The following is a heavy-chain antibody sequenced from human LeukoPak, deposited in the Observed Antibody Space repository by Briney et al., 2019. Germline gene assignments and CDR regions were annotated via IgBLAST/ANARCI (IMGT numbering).Heavy chain of an antibody. V-gene: IGHV3-9*03. J-gene: IGHJ4*02. CDR2: ISWNSNSI. CDR3: AKDMSYGGYSGYDY. D-gene: IGHD5-12*01. Sequence: PGRSLRLSCAASGFTFGDYAMHWVRQAPGKGLEWVSGISWNSNSIAYADSVKGRFTISRDNAKNSLYLHMNSLRAEDMALYYCAKDMSYGGYSGYDYWGQGTLVTVSS. CDR1: GFTFGDYA.